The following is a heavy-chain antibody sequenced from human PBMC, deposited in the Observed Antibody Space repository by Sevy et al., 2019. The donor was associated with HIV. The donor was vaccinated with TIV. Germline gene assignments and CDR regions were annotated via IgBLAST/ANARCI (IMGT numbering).Heavy chain of an antibody. D-gene: IGHD2-8*01. Sequence: GGSMRLSCAASGFDFSIYSMSWVRQAPGKGLEWVSTFSFDCGKINYADSVKGRFTISRDNSKSSVYLQMNNMRVEDTAVYYCAREGCTKPHDYWGQGTLVTVSS. J-gene: IGHJ4*02. V-gene: IGHV3-23*01. CDR2: FSFDCGKI. CDR1: GFDFSIYS. CDR3: AREGCTKPHDY.